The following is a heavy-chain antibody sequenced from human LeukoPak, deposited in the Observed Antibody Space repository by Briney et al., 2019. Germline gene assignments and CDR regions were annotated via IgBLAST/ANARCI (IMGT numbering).Heavy chain of an antibody. J-gene: IGHJ4*02. CDR2: ISGSGGST. Sequence: GGSLRLSCAASGFTFSSYAMSWVRQAPGKGLEWVSAISGSGGSTYYADSVKGRFTISRDNSKNTLYLQMGSLRAEDMAVYYCARGGCSGGSCYDYWGQGTLVTVSS. D-gene: IGHD2-15*01. CDR1: GFTFSSYA. V-gene: IGHV3-23*01. CDR3: ARGGCSGGSCYDY.